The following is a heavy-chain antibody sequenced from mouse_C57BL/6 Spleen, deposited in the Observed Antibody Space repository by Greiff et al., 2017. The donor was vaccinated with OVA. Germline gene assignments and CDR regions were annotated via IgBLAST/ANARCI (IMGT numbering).Heavy chain of an antibody. D-gene: IGHD2-4*01. CDR1: GFTFSDYG. V-gene: IGHV5-17*01. Sequence: EVMLVESGGGLVKPGGSLKLSCAASGFTFSDYGMHWVRQAPEKGLEWVAYISSGSSTIYYADTVKGRFTISRDNAKNTLFLQMTSLRSEDTAMYYCARSDYDWYFDVWGTGTTVTVSS. J-gene: IGHJ1*03. CDR2: ISSGSSTI. CDR3: ARSDYDWYFDV.